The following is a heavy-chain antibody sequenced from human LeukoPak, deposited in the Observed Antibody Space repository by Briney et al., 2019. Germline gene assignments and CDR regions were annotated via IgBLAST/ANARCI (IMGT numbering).Heavy chain of an antibody. CDR1: GYTFTGYY. Sequence: ASVKVSCKASGYTFTGYYMHWVRQAPGQGLEWMGWINPNSGGTNYAQKFQGRVTMTRDTSISTAYMELSRLRSDDTAVYYCAIPRPYYYDSSGSIWGQGTLVTVSS. J-gene: IGHJ4*02. CDR2: INPNSGGT. D-gene: IGHD3-22*01. V-gene: IGHV1-2*02. CDR3: AIPRPYYYDSSGSI.